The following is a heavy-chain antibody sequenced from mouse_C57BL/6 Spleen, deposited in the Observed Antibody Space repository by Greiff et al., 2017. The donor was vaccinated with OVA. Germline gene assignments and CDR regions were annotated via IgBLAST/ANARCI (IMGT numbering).Heavy chain of an antibody. CDR1: GFSLTSYG. V-gene: IGHV2-5*01. D-gene: IGHD2-2*01. J-gene: IGHJ4*01. Sequence: QVQLQQSGPGLVQPSQSLSITCTVSGFSLTSYGVHWVRQSPGQGLEWLGVIWRGGSTDYNAAFMSSLSITKDNSKSQVFFKMNSLQADDTAIYYCAKNEEYYGYDGYAMDYWGQGTSVTVSS. CDR2: IWRGGST. CDR3: AKNEEYYGYDGYAMDY.